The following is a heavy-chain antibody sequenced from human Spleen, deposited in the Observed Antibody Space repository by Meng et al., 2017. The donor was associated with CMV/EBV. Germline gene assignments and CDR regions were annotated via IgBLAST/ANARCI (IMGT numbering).Heavy chain of an antibody. V-gene: IGHV5-51*01. J-gene: IGHJ3*02. CDR3: AKIETRRDNYNDAFDI. D-gene: IGHD5-24*01. Sequence: KVSCKGSGYSFPNYWIGWVRQMPGKGLEWMGIIYPGDSDTRYSPSFQGQVTISADKSISTAYLQWSSLKASDTAMYYCAKIETRRDNYNDAFDIWGQGTMVTVSS. CDR2: IYPGDSDT. CDR1: GYSFPNYW.